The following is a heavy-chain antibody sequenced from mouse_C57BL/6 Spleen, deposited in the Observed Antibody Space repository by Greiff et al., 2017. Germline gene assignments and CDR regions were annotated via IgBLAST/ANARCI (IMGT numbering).Heavy chain of an antibody. D-gene: IGHD2-4*01. J-gene: IGHJ3*01. CDR1: GYTFTSYW. Sequence: QVQLQQPGTELVKPGASVKLSCKASGYTFTSYWMHWVKQRPGQGLEWIGNINPSNGGTNYNEKFKSKATLTVDKSSSTAYMQLSSLTSEDSAVYYCARFPFYDYDLAWFAYWGQGTLVTVSA. V-gene: IGHV1-53*01. CDR3: ARFPFYDYDLAWFAY. CDR2: INPSNGGT.